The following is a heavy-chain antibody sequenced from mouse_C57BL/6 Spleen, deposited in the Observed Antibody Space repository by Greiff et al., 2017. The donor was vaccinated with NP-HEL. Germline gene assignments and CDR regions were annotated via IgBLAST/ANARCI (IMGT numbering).Heavy chain of an antibody. D-gene: IGHD3-2*02. Sequence: QVQLQQPGAELVRPGTSVKLSCKASGYTFTSYWMHWVKQRPGQGLEWIGVIDPSDSYTNYNQKFKGKATLTVDTSSSTAYMQLSSLTSEDSAVYYCAREGTAQATGQFDYWGQGTTLTVSS. CDR3: AREGTAQATGQFDY. J-gene: IGHJ2*01. CDR1: GYTFTSYW. V-gene: IGHV1-59*01. CDR2: IDPSDSYT.